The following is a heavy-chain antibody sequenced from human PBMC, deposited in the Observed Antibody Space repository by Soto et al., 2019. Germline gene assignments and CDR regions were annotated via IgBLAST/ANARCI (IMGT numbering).Heavy chain of an antibody. J-gene: IGHJ4*02. V-gene: IGHV3-30-3*01. CDR3: ARARLDTPALEY. Sequence: QVQLVESGGGVVQPGRSLRLSCAASGFSFRSYAMHWVRQAPGKGLEWVAVMSYDGSDKDYADSVKGRFTISRDNSKNTLYLHMSSLRAAGTPVYYCARARLDTPALEYWGQGTLVTVSS. CDR1: GFSFRSYA. CDR2: MSYDGSDK. D-gene: IGHD2-2*01.